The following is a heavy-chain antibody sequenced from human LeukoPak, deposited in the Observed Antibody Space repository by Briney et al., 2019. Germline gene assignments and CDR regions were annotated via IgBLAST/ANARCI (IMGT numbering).Heavy chain of an antibody. J-gene: IGHJ6*02. V-gene: IGHV1-69*13. Sequence: SVKVSCKASGYTFTGYFIHWVRQAPGQGLEWMGGIIPIFGTANYAQKFQGRVTITADESTSTAYMELSSLRSEDTAVYYCASLKVAAAGQNYYYYGMDVWGQGTTVTVSS. CDR1: GYTFTGYF. CDR2: IIPIFGTA. CDR3: ASLKVAAAGQNYYYYGMDV. D-gene: IGHD6-13*01.